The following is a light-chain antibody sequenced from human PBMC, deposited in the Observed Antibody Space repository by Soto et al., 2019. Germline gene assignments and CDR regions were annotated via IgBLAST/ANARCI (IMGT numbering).Light chain of an antibody. CDR1: SSDVGAYNF. Sequence: QSALTQPASVSGSPGQSITISCSGTSSDVGAYNFVSWYQGHPGRAPKLIISEVTVRPSGVSHRFSGSKSGNSSSLTISGLQAEDEADYYCTSYTTTNTPYVFGSGTKVTVL. V-gene: IGLV2-14*01. CDR3: TSYTTTNTPYV. CDR2: EVT. J-gene: IGLJ1*01.